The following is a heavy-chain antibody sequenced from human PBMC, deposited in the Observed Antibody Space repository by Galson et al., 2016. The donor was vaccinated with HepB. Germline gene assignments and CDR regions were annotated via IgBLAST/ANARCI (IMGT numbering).Heavy chain of an antibody. Sequence: SLRLSCAVSGFTFSNYGMYWVRQAPGKGLEWVANIWYDGSRTYYADSVKGRFTISRDNSKSTVFLQMNSLRGEDTAVYYCARGNYDSPGYFFDNWFDPWGQGTLVVVSS. CDR2: IWYDGSRT. J-gene: IGHJ5*02. CDR1: GFTFSNYG. CDR3: ARGNYDSPGYFFDNWFDP. V-gene: IGHV3-33*07. D-gene: IGHD3-22*01.